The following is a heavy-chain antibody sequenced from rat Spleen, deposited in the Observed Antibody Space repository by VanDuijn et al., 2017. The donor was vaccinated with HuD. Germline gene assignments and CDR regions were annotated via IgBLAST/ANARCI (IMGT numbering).Heavy chain of an antibody. CDR2: ISNGGGNT. J-gene: IGHJ2*01. CDR3: ARQPLNDGSYYYDY. V-gene: IGHV5-25*01. D-gene: IGHD1-12*02. Sequence: EVQLVESGGGLVQPGRSMKLSCAASGFTFSNYYMAWVRQAPTKGLEWVASISNGGGNTYYRDSVKGRFTISRDNAKSTLYLQMDSLRSEDTATYYCARQPLNDGSYYYDYWGQGVMVTVSS. CDR1: GFTFSNYY.